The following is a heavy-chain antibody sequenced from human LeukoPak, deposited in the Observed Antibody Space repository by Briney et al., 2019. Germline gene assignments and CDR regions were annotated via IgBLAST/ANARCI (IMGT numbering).Heavy chain of an antibody. Sequence: ASVKVSCKASGYTFTSYDINWVRQATGQGLEWMGWMNPNSGNTGYAQKFQGRVTMTEDTSTDTAYMELSSLRSEDTAVYYCATVPRRFGMVMYYWGQGTLVTVSS. CDR3: ATVPRRFGMVMYY. J-gene: IGHJ4*02. CDR1: GYTFTSYD. CDR2: MNPNSGNT. D-gene: IGHD3-3*01. V-gene: IGHV1-8*02.